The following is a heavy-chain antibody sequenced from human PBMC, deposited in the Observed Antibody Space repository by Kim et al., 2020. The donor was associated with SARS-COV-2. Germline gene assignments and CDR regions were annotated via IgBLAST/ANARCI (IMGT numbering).Heavy chain of an antibody. CDR3: ARHSSGYYSSMDV. D-gene: IGHD3-22*01. V-gene: IGHV5-51*01. Sequence: SPPFQGQVTISADKSISTAYLQWSSLKASDTAMYYCARHSSGYYSSMDVWGQGTTVTVSS. J-gene: IGHJ6*02.